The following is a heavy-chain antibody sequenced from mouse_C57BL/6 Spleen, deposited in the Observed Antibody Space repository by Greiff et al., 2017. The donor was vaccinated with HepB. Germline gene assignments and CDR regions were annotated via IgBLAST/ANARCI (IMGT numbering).Heavy chain of an antibody. J-gene: IGHJ4*01. CDR1: GYTFTSYW. CDR2: INTSNGGT. V-gene: IGHV1-53*01. D-gene: IGHD2-14*01. CDR3: ARYRLGYYAMDY. Sequence: QVQLQQSGTELVKPGASVKLSCKASGYTFTSYWMHWVKQRPGQGLEWIGTINTSNGGTNYNEKLKSKATLTVDKSSSTAYMQLRSLASEDSAVYYCARYRLGYYAMDYWGQGTSVTVSS.